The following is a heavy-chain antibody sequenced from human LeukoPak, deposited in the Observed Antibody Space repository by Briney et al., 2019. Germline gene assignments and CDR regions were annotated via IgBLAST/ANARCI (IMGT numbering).Heavy chain of an antibody. CDR3: ARLGYCSGGSCYSDDY. Sequence: PSETLSLTCTVSSGSISSYYWSWIRQPPGKGLEWIGYIYYSGSPNYNPSLKSRVTISVETSKNQFSLKLSSVTAADTAVYYCARLGYCSGGSCYSDDYWGQGTLVTVSS. V-gene: IGHV4-59*01. J-gene: IGHJ4*02. CDR2: IYYSGSP. D-gene: IGHD2-15*01. CDR1: SGSISSYY.